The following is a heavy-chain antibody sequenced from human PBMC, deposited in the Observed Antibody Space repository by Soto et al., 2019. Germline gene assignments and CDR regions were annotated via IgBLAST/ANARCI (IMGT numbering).Heavy chain of an antibody. J-gene: IGHJ4*02. CDR2: IIPILGIA. D-gene: IGHD1-1*01. CDR1: GGTFSSYT. CDR3: EAVGTIEVAVPGQLAY. V-gene: IGHV1-69*02. Sequence: GASVKVSCKASGGTFSSYTISWVRQAPGQGLEWMGRIIPILGIANYAQKFQGRVTITADKSTSTAYMELSSLRSEDTAVYYCEAVGTIEVAVPGQLAYRGQGNPVIGSS.